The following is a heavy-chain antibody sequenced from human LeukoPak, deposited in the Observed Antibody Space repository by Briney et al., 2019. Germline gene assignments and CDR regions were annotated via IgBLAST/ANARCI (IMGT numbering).Heavy chain of an antibody. CDR2: IYYSVST. D-gene: IGHD6-13*01. CDR3: ARGPRNVSSRWYSGLDL. Sequence: PSETLSLTCTVSGGSISSSSYYWGWIRQPPGKGLEWIASIYYSVSTYYNPSLNSRVTISVDTSKNQFSLKLSSVTAADPAVYYCARGPRNVSSRWYSGLDLWGEGTVVTVP. V-gene: IGHV4-39*01. CDR1: GGSISSSSYY. J-gene: IGHJ5*02.